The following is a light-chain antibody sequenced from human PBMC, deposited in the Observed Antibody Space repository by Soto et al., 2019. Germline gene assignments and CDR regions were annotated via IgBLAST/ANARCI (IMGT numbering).Light chain of an antibody. CDR3: QSYDTSLSVV. Sequence: QSVLTQPPSVSGAPGQRVTISCTGRSSNIGAGYDVHWYLQLPGTAPKLLIYAISNRPSGVPDRFSGSKSGTSASLAITGLQAEDEADYYCQSYDTSLSVVFGGGTKLTVL. CDR1: SSNIGAGYD. J-gene: IGLJ2*01. V-gene: IGLV1-40*01. CDR2: AIS.